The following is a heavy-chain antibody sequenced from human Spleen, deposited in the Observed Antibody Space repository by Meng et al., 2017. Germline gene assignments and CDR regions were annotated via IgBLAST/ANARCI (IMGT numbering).Heavy chain of an antibody. J-gene: IGHJ4*02. D-gene: IGHD2-15*01. V-gene: IGHV3-11*01. CDR3: ASGYCSGGSCYPIDY. Sequence: GESLKISCVASTFTFSDFYFSWIRQAPGKGLEWISYISRTGTSTHYADSVKGRFTISRDNAKKSLYLQMNSLRAEDTALYYCASGYCSGGSCYPIDYWGQGTLVTVSS. CDR2: ISRTGTST. CDR1: TFTFSDFY.